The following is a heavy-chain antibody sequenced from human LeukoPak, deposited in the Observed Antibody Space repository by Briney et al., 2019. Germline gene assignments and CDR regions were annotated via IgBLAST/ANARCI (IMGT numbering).Heavy chain of an antibody. D-gene: IGHD3-10*01. V-gene: IGHV3-23*01. CDR2: ISGSGTST. Sequence: GGSLRLSCAASGFTFSSYAMSWVRQAPGEGLEWVSGISGSGTSTYYTDSVKGRFTISRDNSKNTLYLQMNSLRAEDTAVYYCAKFPVGGDHFQYWGQGTLVTVSS. J-gene: IGHJ4*02. CDR1: GFTFSSYA. CDR3: AKFPVGGDHFQY.